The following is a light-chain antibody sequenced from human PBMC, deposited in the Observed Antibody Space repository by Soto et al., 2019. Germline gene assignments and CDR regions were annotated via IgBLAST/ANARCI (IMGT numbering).Light chain of an antibody. Sequence: QSALTQPASVSGSPGQTINISSTGTSSDVGGYNYLSWYQQHPGKAPKVMIYEVSNRPSGVSNRFSGSKSGNTASLTISGLQAEDEADYFCSSYTTSGTPVFGGGTKVTVL. V-gene: IGLV2-14*01. CDR3: SSYTTSGTPV. CDR2: EVS. CDR1: SSDVGGYNY. J-gene: IGLJ3*02.